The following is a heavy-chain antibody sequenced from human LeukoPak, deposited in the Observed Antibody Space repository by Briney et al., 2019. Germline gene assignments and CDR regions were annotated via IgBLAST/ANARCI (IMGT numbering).Heavy chain of an antibody. CDR1: GGSISSGGYY. V-gene: IGHV4-30-4*01. CDR2: IYYSGGT. D-gene: IGHD2-15*01. Sequence: PSQTLSLTCTVSGGSISSGGYYWSWIRQPPGKGLEWIGYIYYSGGTYYNPSLKSRVTISVDTSKNQFSLKLSSVTAADTAVYYCARVVVAAGHWFDPWGQGTLVNGSS. CDR3: ARVVVAAGHWFDP. J-gene: IGHJ5*01.